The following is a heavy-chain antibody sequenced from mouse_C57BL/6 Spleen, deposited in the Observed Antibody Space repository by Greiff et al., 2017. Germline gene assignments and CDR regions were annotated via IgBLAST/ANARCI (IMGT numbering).Heavy chain of an antibody. V-gene: IGHV1-42*01. Sequence: VQLQQSGPELVKPGASVKISCKASGYSFTGYYMNWVKQSPEKSLEWIGEINPSTGGTTYNQKFKAKATLTVDKSSSTAYMQLKSLTSEDSAVSYCDSGYGSSSDYFDYWGKGTTLTVSS. J-gene: IGHJ2*01. D-gene: IGHD1-1*01. CDR2: INPSTGGT. CDR1: GYSFTGYY. CDR3: DSGYGSSSDYFDY.